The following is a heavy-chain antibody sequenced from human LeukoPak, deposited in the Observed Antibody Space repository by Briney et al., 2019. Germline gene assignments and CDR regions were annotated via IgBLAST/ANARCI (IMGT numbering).Heavy chain of an antibody. D-gene: IGHD3-10*01. CDR1: GYTFSGYY. J-gene: IGHJ4*02. CDR2: INPNSGGT. Sequence: EASVKVSCKASGYTFSGYYMHWVRQAPGQGREWMGWINPNSGGTDYAQKFQGRVTMTRDTSISTAYMELSRLRSDDTAVYYCASGDRVTMLRGGNTGYFDYWGQGTLVTVYS. V-gene: IGHV1-2*02. CDR3: ASGDRVTMLRGGNTGYFDY.